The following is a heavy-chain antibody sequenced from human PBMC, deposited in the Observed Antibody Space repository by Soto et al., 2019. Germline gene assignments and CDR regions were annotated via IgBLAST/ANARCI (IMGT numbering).Heavy chain of an antibody. CDR3: ARDGGIVGVNTYFDY. J-gene: IGHJ4*02. CDR2: INHSGST. V-gene: IGHV4-34*01. D-gene: IGHD1-26*01. Sequence: ETLSLTCAVYGGSFSGYYWSWIRQPPGKGLEWIGEINHSGSTNYNPSLKSRVSISVDTSKNQFSLMLTSVTAADTAVYYCARDGGIVGVNTYFDYWGQRTLVTVSS. CDR1: GGSFSGYY.